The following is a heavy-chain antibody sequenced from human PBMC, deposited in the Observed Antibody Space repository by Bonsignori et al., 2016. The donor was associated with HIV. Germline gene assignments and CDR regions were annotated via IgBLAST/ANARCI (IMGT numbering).Heavy chain of an antibody. CDR2: INPSGGST. Sequence: WVRQAPGQGLEWMGIINPSGGSTSYAQKFQGRVTMTRDTSTSTVYMELSSLRSEDTAVYYCAREELCSGGSCYVPDYWGQGTLVTVSS. D-gene: IGHD2-15*01. V-gene: IGHV1-46*01. J-gene: IGHJ4*02. CDR3: AREELCSGGSCYVPDY.